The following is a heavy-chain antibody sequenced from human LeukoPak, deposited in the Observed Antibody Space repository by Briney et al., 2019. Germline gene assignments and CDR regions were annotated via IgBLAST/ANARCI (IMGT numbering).Heavy chain of an antibody. CDR2: IYHSGST. D-gene: IGHD3-22*01. CDR1: GGSISSGGYS. Sequence: SSQTLSLTCAVSGGSISSGGYSWSWIRQPPGKGLEWIGYIYHSGSTYYNPSLKSRVTISVDRSKNQFSLKLSSVTAADTAVYYCARLFAGLDYWGQGTLVTVSS. V-gene: IGHV4-30-2*01. J-gene: IGHJ4*02. CDR3: ARLFAGLDY.